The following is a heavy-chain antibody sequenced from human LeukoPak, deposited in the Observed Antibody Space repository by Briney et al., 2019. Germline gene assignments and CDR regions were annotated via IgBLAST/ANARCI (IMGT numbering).Heavy chain of an antibody. CDR2: TYYRSKWYN. D-gene: IGHD1-26*01. CDR1: GDSVSSNSAG. Sequence: SQTLSLTCAISGDSVSSNSAGWNWIRQSPSRGLEWLGRTYYRSKWYNEYAVSVKSRITINPDTSKNQFSLQLNSVIPEDTAVYYCAGTSSGNLEIWGQGTMVTVSS. J-gene: IGHJ3*02. CDR3: AGTSSGNLEI. V-gene: IGHV6-1*01.